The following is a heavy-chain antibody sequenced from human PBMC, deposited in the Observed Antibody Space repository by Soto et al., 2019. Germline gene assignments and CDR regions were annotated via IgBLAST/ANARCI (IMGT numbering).Heavy chain of an antibody. V-gene: IGHV1-18*01. CDR3: ARKGRLGVVTYSYYYGMDV. D-gene: IGHD3-16*01. J-gene: IGHJ6*04. CDR1: GYTFTSYG. CDR2: ISAYNGNT. Sequence: QVQLMQSGAEVKKPGASVKVSCKASGYTFTSYGISWVRQAPGQGLEWMGWISAYNGNTNYAQKLQGRVTMTTDTPTSTAYMELRRRRSADTAVYYWARKGRLGVVTYSYYYGMDVGGKGPTVTVSS.